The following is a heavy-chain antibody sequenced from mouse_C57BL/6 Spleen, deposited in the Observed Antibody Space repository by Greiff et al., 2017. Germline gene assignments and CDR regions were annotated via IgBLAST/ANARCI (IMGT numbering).Heavy chain of an antibody. CDR2: INPNDGTT. J-gene: IGHJ3*01. CDR3: ARGEAHDSSWFAY. D-gene: IGHD2-4*01. CDR1: GYSFTDYN. Sequence: VQLQQSGPELVKPGASVKISCKASGYSFTDYNMNWVKQSNGKSLEWIGVINPNDGTTSYNQKFKGKTTLTVDQSSSTAYMQLNSRTSEDSAGYYWARGEAHDSSWFAYWGQGTLVTVSA. V-gene: IGHV1-39*01.